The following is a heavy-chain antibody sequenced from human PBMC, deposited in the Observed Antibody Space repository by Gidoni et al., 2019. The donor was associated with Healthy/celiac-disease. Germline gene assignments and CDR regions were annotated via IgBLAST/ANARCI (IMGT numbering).Heavy chain of an antibody. CDR1: GGSFSGYY. J-gene: IGHJ3*02. CDR3: ARGFSGSGYYYGWRAFDI. CDR2: INHSGST. Sequence: QVQLQQWGAGLLKPSETLSLTCAVYGGSFSGYYWSWIRQPPGKGLEWIGEINHSGSTNYNPSLKSRVTISVDTSKNQFSLKLSSVTAADTAVYYCARGFSGSGYYYGWRAFDIWGQGTMVTVSS. D-gene: IGHD3-22*01. V-gene: IGHV4-34*01.